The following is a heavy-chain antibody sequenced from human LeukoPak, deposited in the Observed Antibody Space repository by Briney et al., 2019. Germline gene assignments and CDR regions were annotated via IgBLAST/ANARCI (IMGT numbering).Heavy chain of an antibody. CDR1: GGTFSSYA. V-gene: IGHV1-69*04. J-gene: IGHJ3*02. CDR2: IIPILGIA. CDR3: ARIRFTQRITMIGDAFDI. Sequence: GSSVKVSCKASGGTFSSYAISWVRQAPGQGLEWMGRIIPILGIANYAQKFQGRVTMTRDTSTSTVYMELSSLRSEDTAVYYCARIRFTQRITMIGDAFDIWGQGTMVTVSS. D-gene: IGHD3-22*01.